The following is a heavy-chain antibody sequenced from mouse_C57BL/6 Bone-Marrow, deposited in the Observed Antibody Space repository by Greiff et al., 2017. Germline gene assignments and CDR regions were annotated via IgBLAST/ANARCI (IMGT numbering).Heavy chain of an antibody. J-gene: IGHJ1*03. CDR2: IRLKSDNYAT. D-gene: IGHD1-1*01. V-gene: IGHV6-3*01. Sequence: DVQLQESGGGLVQPGGSMKLSCVASGFTFSNYWMNWVRQSPEKGLEWVAQIRLKSDNYATHYAESVKGRFTISRDDSKSSVYLQMNNLRAEDTGIYYCTVYYGSSYWYFDVWGTGTTVTVSS. CDR3: TVYYGSSYWYFDV. CDR1: GFTFSNYW.